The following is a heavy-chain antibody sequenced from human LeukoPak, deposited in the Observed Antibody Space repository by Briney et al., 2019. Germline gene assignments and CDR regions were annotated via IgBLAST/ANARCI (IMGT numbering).Heavy chain of an antibody. V-gene: IGHV3-21*01. CDR2: ISSGSSYI. J-gene: IGHJ4*02. D-gene: IGHD6-19*01. CDR1: GFTFSSYS. CDR3: ARVSPNSSGWDYYFDY. Sequence: GGSLRLSCAASGFTFSSYSMNWVRQAPGKGLEWVSSISSGSSYIYYADSVKGRFTISRDNAKNSLYLQMNSLRAEDTAVYYCARVSPNSSGWDYYFDYWGQGTLVTVSS.